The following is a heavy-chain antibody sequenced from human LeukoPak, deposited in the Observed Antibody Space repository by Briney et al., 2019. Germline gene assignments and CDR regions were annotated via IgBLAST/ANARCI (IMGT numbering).Heavy chain of an antibody. Sequence: SETLSLTCAVYGGSFSGYYWSWIRQPPGKGLEWIGEINHSGSTNYNPSLKSRVTISVDTSKSQFSLKLSSVTAADTAVYYCARTDYTNWFDPWGQGTLVTVSS. J-gene: IGHJ5*02. CDR3: ARTDYTNWFDP. D-gene: IGHD2-2*02. CDR2: INHSGST. CDR1: GGSFSGYY. V-gene: IGHV4-34*01.